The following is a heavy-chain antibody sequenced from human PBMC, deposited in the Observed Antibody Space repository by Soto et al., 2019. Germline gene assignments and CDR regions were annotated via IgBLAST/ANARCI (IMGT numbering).Heavy chain of an antibody. CDR2: ISHSGRT. J-gene: IGHJ4*02. CDR1: GASLRSGSYY. V-gene: IGHV4-61*01. Sequence: SETLSLTCTVSGASLRSGSYYWSWIRQPPGKGLEWIGYISHSGRTNYDPSLKSRLTMSVDTSQNQFSLQLNSVTAAATAVYRCSYGSSFVDWGQGALVTVSS. CDR3: SYGSSFVD. D-gene: IGHD3-10*01.